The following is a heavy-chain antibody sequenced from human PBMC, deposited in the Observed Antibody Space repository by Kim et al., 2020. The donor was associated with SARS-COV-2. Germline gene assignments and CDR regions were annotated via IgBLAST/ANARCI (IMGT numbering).Heavy chain of an antibody. D-gene: IGHD1-1*01. V-gene: IGHV1-3*01. CDR1: GYTFTSYA. CDR3: ARGVEPSRVPFDY. J-gene: IGHJ4*02. Sequence: ASVKVSCKASGYTFTSYAMHWVRQAPGQRLEWMGWINAGNGNTKYSQKFQGRVTITRDTSASTAYMELSSLRSEDTAVYYCARGVEPSRVPFDYWGQGTLVTVSS. CDR2: INAGNGNT.